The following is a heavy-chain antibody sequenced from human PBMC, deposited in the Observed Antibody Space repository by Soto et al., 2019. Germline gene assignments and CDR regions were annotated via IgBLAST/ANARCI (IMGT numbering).Heavy chain of an antibody. D-gene: IGHD1-26*01. CDR2: IVVGSGNT. Sequence: SVKVSCKASGFTFTSSAEQRVRQARGQRLEWIGWIVVGSGNTNYAQEFQERVTITRDMSTSTAEMDLSSLRSEDSSVYYCAADPWNSGSYYVSLYAFDIWGQGTMVTVSS. CDR1: GFTFTSSA. J-gene: IGHJ3*02. CDR3: AADPWNSGSYYVSLYAFDI. V-gene: IGHV1-58*01.